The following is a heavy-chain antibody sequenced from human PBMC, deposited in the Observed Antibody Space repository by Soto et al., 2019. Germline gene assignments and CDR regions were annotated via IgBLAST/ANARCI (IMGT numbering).Heavy chain of an antibody. CDR1: GFTFSGYA. CDR2: ISGSGGGT. Sequence: EVELSESGGDLVQPGGSLRVSCAGSGFTFSGYAMAWVRQAPGKGLEWVATISGSGGGTYYADSVKGRFTISRDNSKSMLHLQMNSLRAEDTAVYYCAKYLWTTVTNFDHWGQGTLVSVSS. J-gene: IGHJ4*02. V-gene: IGHV3-23*01. CDR3: AKYLWTTVTNFDH. D-gene: IGHD4-17*01.